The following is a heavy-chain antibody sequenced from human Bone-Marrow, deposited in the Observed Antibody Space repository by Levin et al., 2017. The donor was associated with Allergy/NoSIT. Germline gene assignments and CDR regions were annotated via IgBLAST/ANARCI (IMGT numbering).Heavy chain of an antibody. CDR1: GFTFSSYA. V-gene: IGHV3-23*01. J-gene: IGHJ4*02. CDR3: AKVLIIAVAGTGDY. CDR2: ISGSGGST. Sequence: QTGGSLRLSCAASGFTFSSYAMSWVRQAPGKGLEWVSAISGSGGSTYYADSVKGRFTISRDNSKNTLYLQMNSLRAEDTAVYYCAKVLIIAVAGTGDYWGQGTLVTVSS. D-gene: IGHD6-19*01.